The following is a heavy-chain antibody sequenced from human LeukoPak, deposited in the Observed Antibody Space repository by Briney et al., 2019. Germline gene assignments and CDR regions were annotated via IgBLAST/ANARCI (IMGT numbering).Heavy chain of an antibody. Sequence: WASVKVSCTASGYTFTSYDINWVRQATGQGLEWMGWMNPNSGNTGYAQKFQGRVTMTRNTSISTTYMELSSLRSEDTAVYYCARVPNGGMDEYYFDYWGQGTLVTVSS. CDR2: MNPNSGNT. V-gene: IGHV1-8*01. D-gene: IGHD3-16*01. CDR1: GYTFTSYD. CDR3: ARVPNGGMDEYYFDY. J-gene: IGHJ4*02.